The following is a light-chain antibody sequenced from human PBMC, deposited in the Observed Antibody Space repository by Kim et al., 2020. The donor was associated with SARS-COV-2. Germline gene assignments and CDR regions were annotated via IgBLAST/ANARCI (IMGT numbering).Light chain of an antibody. Sequence: QSALTQPASVSGSPGQSITISCTGASSDVGGYNYVSWYQQHPGKAPKLMIYDVSKRPSGVSNRFSGSKSGNTASLTISGLQPEDGADYYCSPYSSTNTFRVFGTGTKVTVL. J-gene: IGLJ1*01. CDR2: DVS. CDR3: SPYSSTNTFRV. V-gene: IGLV2-14*01. CDR1: SSDVGGYNY.